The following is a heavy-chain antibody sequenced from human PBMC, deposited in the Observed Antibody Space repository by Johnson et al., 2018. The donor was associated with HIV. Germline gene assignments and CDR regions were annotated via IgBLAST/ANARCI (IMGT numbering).Heavy chain of an antibody. V-gene: IGHV3-20*04. D-gene: IGHD1-26*01. J-gene: IGHJ3*02. CDR1: GFTFDDYG. CDR2: INWNGGST. Sequence: VQLVESGGGVVRPGWSLRLSCAASGFTFDDYGMSWVRQVPGKGLEWVSGINWNGGSTGYADSVKGRFTISRDNAKNSLYLQMNSLRAEDTAFYYCARGEWELNAGHGFDIWGQGTMVTVSS. CDR3: ARGEWELNAGHGFDI.